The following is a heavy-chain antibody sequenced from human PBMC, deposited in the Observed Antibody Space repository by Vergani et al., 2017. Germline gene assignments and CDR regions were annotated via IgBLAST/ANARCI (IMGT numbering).Heavy chain of an antibody. CDR1: GFTVSSNY. CDR2: IYSGGST. Sequence: EVQLVESGGGLVKPGGSLRLSCAASGFTVSSNYMSWVRQAPGKGLEWVSVIYSGGSTYYADSVKGRFTISRDNSKNTLYLQMNSLRAEDTAVYYCARVGQQLVLGAFDIWGQGTMVTVSS. J-gene: IGHJ3*02. CDR3: ARVGQQLVLGAFDI. D-gene: IGHD6-13*01. V-gene: IGHV3-53*01.